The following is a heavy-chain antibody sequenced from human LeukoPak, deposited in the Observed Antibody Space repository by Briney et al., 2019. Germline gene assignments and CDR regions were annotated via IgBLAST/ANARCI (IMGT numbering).Heavy chain of an antibody. CDR2: IRYDGSNK. J-gene: IGHJ4*02. CDR1: GFTFSSYG. D-gene: IGHD3-9*01. CDR3: AKDSDYDILPGYYNPFDY. Sequence: QPGGSLRLSCAASGFTFSSYGMHWVRQAPGRGLEWVGFIRYDGSNKYYADSVKGRFTISRDNSKNTLYLQMNSLRAEDTAVYYCAKDSDYDILPGYYNPFDYWGQGTLVTVSS. V-gene: IGHV3-30*02.